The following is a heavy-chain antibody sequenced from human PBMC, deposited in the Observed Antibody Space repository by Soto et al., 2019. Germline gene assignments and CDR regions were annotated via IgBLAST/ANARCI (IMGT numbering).Heavy chain of an antibody. D-gene: IGHD6-13*01. V-gene: IGHV4-59*01. J-gene: IGHJ3*02. CDR1: GGSISSYY. CDR2: IYYSGGT. Sequence: SETLSLTCTVSGGSISSYYWSWIRQPPGKGLEWIGYIYYSGGTNYNPSLKSRVTISVDASKNQFSLKLSSVTAADTAVYYCAREGGDSSFSGPNDAFDIWGQGTMVTVSS. CDR3: AREGGDSSFSGPNDAFDI.